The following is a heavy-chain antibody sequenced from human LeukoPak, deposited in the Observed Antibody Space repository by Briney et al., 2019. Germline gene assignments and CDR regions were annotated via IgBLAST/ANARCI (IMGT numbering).Heavy chain of an antibody. CDR3: AKRSGASGSAYFFDY. Sequence: PGGSLRLSCAASGFTFSSNYMRWVRQAPGKGLEGVAVIYSGGSTYYADSVKGRFTISRDNSKNTLYLQMNSLRAEDTAVYYCAKRSGASGSAYFFDYWGQGTLVTVSS. CDR1: GFTFSSNY. J-gene: IGHJ4*02. D-gene: IGHD1-26*01. V-gene: IGHV3-66*01. CDR2: IYSGGST.